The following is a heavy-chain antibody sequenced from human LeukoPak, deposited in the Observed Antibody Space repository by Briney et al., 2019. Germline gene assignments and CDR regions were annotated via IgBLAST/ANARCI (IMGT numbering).Heavy chain of an antibody. J-gene: IGHJ4*02. V-gene: IGHV3-48*02. Sequence: GGSLRLSCAASGFTFSDYSMNWVRQAPGKGLEWVSYISSSSTTIFYADSVKGRFTTSRDNAKNSLFLQMNGLRDEDTALYYCARERVIAAAGDGFDSWGQGTLVTVSS. CDR1: GFTFSDYS. CDR3: ARERVIAAAGDGFDS. CDR2: ISSSSTTI. D-gene: IGHD2-21*01.